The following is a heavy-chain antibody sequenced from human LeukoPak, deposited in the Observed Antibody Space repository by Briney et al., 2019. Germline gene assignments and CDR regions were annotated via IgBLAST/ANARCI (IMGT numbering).Heavy chain of an antibody. CDR2: ISSSSSYI. J-gene: IGHJ4*02. CDR3: AREFRSDSY. V-gene: IGHV3-21*04. CDR1: GFTFSSYS. Sequence: NAGGSLRLSCAASGFTFSSYSMNWVRQAPGKGLEWVSSISSSSSYIYYADSVKGRFTISRDNAKNSLYLQVNSLRAEDTAMYYCAREFRSDSYWGQGTLVTVSS.